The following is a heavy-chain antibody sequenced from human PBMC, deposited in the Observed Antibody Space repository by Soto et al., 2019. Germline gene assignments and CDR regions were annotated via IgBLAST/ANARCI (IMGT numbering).Heavy chain of an antibody. CDR1: GYTFTSYA. CDR3: ARGGNGGDYFDY. D-gene: IGHD2-8*01. CDR2: INAGNGNT. Sequence: ASVKVSCKASGYTFTSYAMHWVRQAPGQRLEWMGWINAGNGNTKYSQKFQGRVTITRDTSASTAYMELSSLRSEDTAVYYCARGGNGGDYFDYWGQGTLVTVSS. J-gene: IGHJ4*02. V-gene: IGHV1-3*01.